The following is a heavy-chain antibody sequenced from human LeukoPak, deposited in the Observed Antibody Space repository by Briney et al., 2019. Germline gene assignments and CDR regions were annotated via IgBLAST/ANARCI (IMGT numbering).Heavy chain of an antibody. Sequence: GGSLRLSCAASGFTFSSYSMNWVRQAPGKGLEWVSSIGSSSSYIYYADSVKGRFTISRDNAKNSLYLQMNSLRAEETAVYYCARVAGYSSGLLKYWGQGTLVTVSS. CDR1: GFTFSSYS. CDR2: IGSSSSYI. D-gene: IGHD6-19*01. CDR3: ARVAGYSSGLLKY. J-gene: IGHJ4*02. V-gene: IGHV3-21*01.